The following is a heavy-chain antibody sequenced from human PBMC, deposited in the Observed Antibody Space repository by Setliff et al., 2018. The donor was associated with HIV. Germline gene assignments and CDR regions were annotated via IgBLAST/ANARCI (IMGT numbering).Heavy chain of an antibody. D-gene: IGHD1-1*01. J-gene: IGHJ6*03. V-gene: IGHV1-2*06. Sequence: ASVKVSCKASGYTFTGYYIHWVRRAPGQGLEWMGRINPSSGGTNYAPKFQGRVTMTRDKSISTAYMELSRLRSDDTAVYYCARHAPRNHDLAGVFYPYYMDVWGKGTTVTVSS. CDR2: INPSSGGT. CDR3: ARHAPRNHDLAGVFYPYYMDV. CDR1: GYTFTGYY.